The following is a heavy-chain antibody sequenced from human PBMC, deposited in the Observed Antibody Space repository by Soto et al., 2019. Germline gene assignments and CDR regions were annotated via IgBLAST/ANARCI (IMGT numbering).Heavy chain of an antibody. Sequence: GESLKISCKGSGYSFTSYWIGWVRQMPGKGLEWMGIIYPGDSDTRYSPSFQGQVTISADKSISTAYLQWSSLKASDTAMYYWARGITGNSAGSDAFDIWGQGTMVTVSS. CDR1: GYSFTSYW. CDR2: IYPGDSDT. V-gene: IGHV5-51*01. J-gene: IGHJ3*02. CDR3: ARGITGNSAGSDAFDI. D-gene: IGHD1-20*01.